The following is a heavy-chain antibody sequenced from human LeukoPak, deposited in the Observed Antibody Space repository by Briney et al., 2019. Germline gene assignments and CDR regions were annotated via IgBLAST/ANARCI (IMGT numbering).Heavy chain of an antibody. CDR2: ISASGRSI. Sequence: GGSLRLSCAASGFTFSSNYMNWGRQAPVKGLEWVSSISASGRSIYYADSVKGRFTTSRDNAKNSLYLQMNSLRAEDTAVYYCETMSGFDYWGQGTLVTVSS. D-gene: IGHD3-10*02. V-gene: IGHV3-21*01. CDR1: GFTFSSNY. J-gene: IGHJ4*01. CDR3: ETMSGFDY.